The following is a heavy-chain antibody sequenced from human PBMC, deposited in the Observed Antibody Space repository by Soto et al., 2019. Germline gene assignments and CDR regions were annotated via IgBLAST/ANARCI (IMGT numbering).Heavy chain of an antibody. CDR1: GYTFTSYG. CDR3: AGSGVWEPRDY. Sequence: QVQLVQSGAEVKKPGASVKVSCKASGYTFTSYGISWVRQAPGQGLEWMGWISAYNGNTNYAQKLQGRVTMTTDTPPSTDYMERRSLSSDDTAVYYCAGSGVWEPRDYWGQGTLVTVSS. D-gene: IGHD1-26*01. V-gene: IGHV1-18*01. CDR2: ISAYNGNT. J-gene: IGHJ4*02.